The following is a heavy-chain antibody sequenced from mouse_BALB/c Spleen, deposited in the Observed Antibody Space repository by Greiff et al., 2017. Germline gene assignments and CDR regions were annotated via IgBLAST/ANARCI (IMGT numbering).Heavy chain of an antibody. D-gene: IGHD1-1*01. CDR1: GFSLTSYG. J-gene: IGHJ1*01. CDR2: IWAGGST. Sequence: VQLVESGPGLVAPSQSLSITCTVSGFSLTSYGVHWVRQPPGKGLEWLGVIWAGGSTNYNSALMSRLSISKDNSKSQVFLKMNSLQTDDTAMYYCARDRYYGTYWYFDVWGAGTTVTVSS. CDR3: ARDRYYGTYWYFDV. V-gene: IGHV2-9*02.